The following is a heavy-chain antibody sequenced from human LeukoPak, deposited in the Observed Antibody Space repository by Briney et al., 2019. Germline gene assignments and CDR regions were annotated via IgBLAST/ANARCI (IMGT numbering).Heavy chain of an antibody. V-gene: IGHV4-39*01. D-gene: IGHD3-22*01. J-gene: IGHJ4*02. CDR2: IYYSGST. CDR1: GGSISSSTYY. CDR3: ARPASDYDSSGYYSYYFDY. Sequence: PSETLSLTCTVSGGSISSSTYYWGWIRQPRIQPPGKGLEWIGTIYYSGSTYYNPSLKSRVTISVDTSKNQFSLNLSSVTAADTAVYYCARPASDYDSSGYYSYYFDYWGQGTLVTVSS.